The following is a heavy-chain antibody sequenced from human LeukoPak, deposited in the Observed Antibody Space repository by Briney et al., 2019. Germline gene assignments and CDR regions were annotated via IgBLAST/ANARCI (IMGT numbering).Heavy chain of an antibody. J-gene: IGHJ3*02. V-gene: IGHV3-74*01. D-gene: IGHD3-10*01. CDR2: INSDGSST. Sequence: PGGSLRLSCAASGFTFNSYWMHWVRQAPGKGLVWVSRINSDGSSTSYADSVKGRFTISRDNAKNTLYLQMNSLRAEDTAVYYCAHIPLLWFGNDAFDIWGQGTMVTVSS. CDR1: GFTFNSYW. CDR3: AHIPLLWFGNDAFDI.